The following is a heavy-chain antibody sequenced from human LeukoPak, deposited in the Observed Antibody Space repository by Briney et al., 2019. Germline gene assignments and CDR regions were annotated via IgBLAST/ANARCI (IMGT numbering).Heavy chain of an antibody. CDR3: VRAESVGIFDV. CDR1: GFSLTSGYF. Sequence: PSETLSLTCPVSGFSLTSGYFWGWIRQSPGKRLEWIGYIYHNGDTVHNPSLNSSLRSRVTLLVEPSKNQFSLSLNSVIAADTAVFYCVRAESVGIFDVWGQGILVTVSS. V-gene: IGHV4-38-2*02. CDR2: IYHNGDT. D-gene: IGHD1-26*01. J-gene: IGHJ4*02.